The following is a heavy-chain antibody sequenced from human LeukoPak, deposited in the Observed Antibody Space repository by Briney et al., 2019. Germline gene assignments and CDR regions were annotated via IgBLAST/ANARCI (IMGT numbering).Heavy chain of an antibody. V-gene: IGHV3-23*01. CDR2: ISGSGGST. Sequence: GGSLRLSCAASGFTFSSYAMSWVRQAPGKGLEWVSAISGSGGSTYYADSVKGRFTISRDNSKNTLYLQMNSLRAEDTAVYYCAKGPWWGYYYYYYMDVWGKGTTVTVSS. J-gene: IGHJ6*03. CDR1: GFTFSSYA. D-gene: IGHD2-15*01. CDR3: AKGPWWGYYYYYYMDV.